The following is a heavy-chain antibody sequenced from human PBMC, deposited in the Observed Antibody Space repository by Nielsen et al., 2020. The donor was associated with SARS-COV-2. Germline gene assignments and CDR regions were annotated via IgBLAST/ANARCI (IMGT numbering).Heavy chain of an antibody. D-gene: IGHD3-3*01. CDR1: GYTLTELS. CDR2: FDPEDGET. Sequence: ASVKVSCMVSGYTLTELSMHWVRQAPGKGLEWMGGFDPEDGETIYAQKFQGRVTMTEDTSTDTAYMELSSLRSEDTAVYYCATSTPLVRSAWFDPWGQGTLVTVSS. J-gene: IGHJ5*02. CDR3: ATSTPLVRSAWFDP. V-gene: IGHV1-24*01.